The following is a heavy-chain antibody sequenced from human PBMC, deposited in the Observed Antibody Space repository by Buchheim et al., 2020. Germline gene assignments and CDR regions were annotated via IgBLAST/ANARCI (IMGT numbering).Heavy chain of an antibody. CDR1: GFTFSSYA. J-gene: IGHJ6*02. V-gene: IGHV3-30*04. CDR3: ARDRAYYGSGTPLERYYYGMDV. Sequence: QVQLVESGGGVVQPGRSLRLSCAASGFTFSSYAMHWVRQAPGKGLEWVAVISYDGSNKYYADSVKGRFTISRDNSKNTLYLQMNSLRAEDTAVYYCARDRAYYGSGTPLERYYYGMDVWGQGTT. CDR2: ISYDGSNK. D-gene: IGHD3-10*01.